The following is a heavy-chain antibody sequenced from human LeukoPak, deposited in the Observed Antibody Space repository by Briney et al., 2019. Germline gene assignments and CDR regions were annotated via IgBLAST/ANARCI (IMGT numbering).Heavy chain of an antibody. Sequence: SETLSLTCTVSGGSISSSSYYWGWIRQPPGKGLEWIGSIYYSGSTYYNPSLKSRVTISVDTSKNQFSLKLSSVTAADTAVYYCARLSIAAAGTFREQGVFDYWGQGTLVTVSS. D-gene: IGHD6-13*01. CDR2: IYYSGST. J-gene: IGHJ4*02. CDR3: ARLSIAAAGTFREQGVFDY. V-gene: IGHV4-39*07. CDR1: GGSISSSSYY.